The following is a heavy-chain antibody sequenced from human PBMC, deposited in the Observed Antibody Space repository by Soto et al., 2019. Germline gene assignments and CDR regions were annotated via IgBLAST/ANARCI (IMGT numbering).Heavy chain of an antibody. CDR2: INHGGST. D-gene: IGHD3-3*01. CDR3: AGFFGYRHGPVDP. Sequence: QVQLQQWGAGRLKPSETLSLTCAVYGVSFNDYYWSWVRQPPGKGLEWIGEINHGGSTNYSPSLRSRVTISVDASRNQFSLKLSSVTAPDTAVYYCAGFFGYRHGPVDPWGQGTLVTVSS. J-gene: IGHJ5*02. V-gene: IGHV4-34*01. CDR1: GVSFNDYY.